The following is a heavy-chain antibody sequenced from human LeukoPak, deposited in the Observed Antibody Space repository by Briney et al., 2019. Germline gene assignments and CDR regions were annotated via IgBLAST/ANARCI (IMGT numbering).Heavy chain of an antibody. Sequence: PGGSLRLSCAASGFTFSSYAMMWVRQAPGKGLEWVSTIVASYEGTFYANSVKGRFTISRDNSKSTLSLQMNSLRAEDTAVYYCAKGKAGGLVDLFAPWGQGTLVTVSS. CDR1: GFTFSSYA. CDR2: IVASYEGT. CDR3: AKGKAGGLVDLFAP. D-gene: IGHD3/OR15-3a*01. J-gene: IGHJ5*02. V-gene: IGHV3-23*01.